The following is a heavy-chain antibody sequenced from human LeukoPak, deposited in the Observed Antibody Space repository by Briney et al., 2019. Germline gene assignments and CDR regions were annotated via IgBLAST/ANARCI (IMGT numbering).Heavy chain of an antibody. Sequence: SETLSLTCAVYGGSFSGYYWSWIRQPPGKGLEWIGEINHSGSTNYNPSLKSRVTISVDTSKNQFSLKLSSVTAADTAVYYCARVGQRDFWSGYSNWFDSWGQGTLVTVSS. J-gene: IGHJ5*01. D-gene: IGHD3-3*01. CDR3: ARVGQRDFWSGYSNWFDS. CDR2: INHSGST. CDR1: GGSFSGYY. V-gene: IGHV4-34*01.